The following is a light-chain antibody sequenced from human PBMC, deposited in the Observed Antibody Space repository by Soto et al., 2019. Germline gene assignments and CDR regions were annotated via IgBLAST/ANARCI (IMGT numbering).Light chain of an antibody. Sequence: DVQMTQSPSTLSASVGDRVTLTCRASQNIGIWLAWYQQKPGKAPNLMIHKASTLGSGVPSRFSGSGSGTEFTLTIPSLQPDDFATYYCQQYNSWAFGQGTKVEFK. CDR2: KAS. J-gene: IGKJ1*01. CDR3: QQYNSWA. V-gene: IGKV1-5*03. CDR1: QNIGIW.